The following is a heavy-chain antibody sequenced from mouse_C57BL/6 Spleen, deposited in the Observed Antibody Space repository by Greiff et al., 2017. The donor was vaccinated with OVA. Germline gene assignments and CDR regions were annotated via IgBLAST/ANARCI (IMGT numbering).Heavy chain of an antibody. J-gene: IGHJ1*03. Sequence: EVQLQESGPGLVKPSQSLSLTCSVTGYSITSGYYWNWIRQFPGNKLEWMGYISYDGSNNYNPSLKNRISITRDTSKNQFFLKLNSVTTEDTATYYCARVITTVVADWYFDVWGTGTTVTVSS. CDR3: ARVITTVVADWYFDV. CDR2: ISYDGSN. D-gene: IGHD1-1*01. V-gene: IGHV3-6*01. CDR1: GYSITSGYY.